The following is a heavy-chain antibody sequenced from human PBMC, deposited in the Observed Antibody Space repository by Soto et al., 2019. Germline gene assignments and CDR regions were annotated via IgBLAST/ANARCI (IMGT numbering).Heavy chain of an antibody. D-gene: IGHD3-10*01. CDR2: VYTSGTT. J-gene: IGHJ3*02. CDR3: ARDEPDTGEGFDI. CDR1: GASMNTYF. V-gene: IGHV4-4*07. Sequence: QVQLQESGPGLVKPSETLSLTCSVSGASMNTYFWSWIRQPAGKGLEWIGCVYTSGTTNYNPSLKSRVTMSVDTSKKQVSLKLISLTAADTGLYYCARDEPDTGEGFDIWGQGTMVTVSS.